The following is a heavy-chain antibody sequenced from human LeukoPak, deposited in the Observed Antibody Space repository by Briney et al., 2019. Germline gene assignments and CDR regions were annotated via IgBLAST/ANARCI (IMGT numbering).Heavy chain of an antibody. D-gene: IGHD6-13*01. V-gene: IGHV1-69*01. CDR3: ARGVPGIAAARVFDY. Sequence: VASVKVSCKASGGTFSSYAISWVRQAPGQGLEWMGGIIPIFGTANYAQKFQGRVTITADESTSTAYMELSSLRSEDTAAYYCARGVPGIAAARVFDYWGQGTLVTVSS. CDR2: IIPIFGTA. J-gene: IGHJ4*02. CDR1: GGTFSSYA.